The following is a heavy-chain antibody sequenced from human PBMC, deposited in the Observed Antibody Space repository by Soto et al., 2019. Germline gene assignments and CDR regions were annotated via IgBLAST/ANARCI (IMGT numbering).Heavy chain of an antibody. CDR1: GFTFSSYA. D-gene: IGHD3-10*01. CDR2: ISYDGSNK. V-gene: IGHV3-30-3*01. Sequence: GGSLRLSCAASGFTFSSYAMHWVRQAPGKGLEWVAVISYDGSNKYYADSVKGRFTISRDNAKNTLYLQMNSLRAEDTALYYCATGPGGYYGSGSQKPWYYYYMDVWGKGTTVTVSS. J-gene: IGHJ6*03. CDR3: ATGPGGYYGSGSQKPWYYYYMDV.